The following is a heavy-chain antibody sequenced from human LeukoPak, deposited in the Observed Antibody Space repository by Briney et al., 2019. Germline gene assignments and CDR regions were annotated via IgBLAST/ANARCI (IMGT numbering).Heavy chain of an antibody. J-gene: IGHJ6*02. D-gene: IGHD3-10*01. Sequence: SETLSLTCTVSGGSMSNYYWSWIRRPPGKGLEWIGYIYYSGSTNYNPSLKSRVTISVDTSKNQFSLKVSSVTAADTAVYYCARDVSGTYYSSLDYYYGMDVWGQGTTVTVSS. CDR3: ARDVSGTYYSSLDYYYGMDV. CDR2: IYYSGST. CDR1: GGSMSNYY. V-gene: IGHV4-59*01.